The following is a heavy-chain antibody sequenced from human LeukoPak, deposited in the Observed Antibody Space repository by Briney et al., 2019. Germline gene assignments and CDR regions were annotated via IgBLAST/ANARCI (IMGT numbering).Heavy chain of an antibody. J-gene: IGHJ4*02. CDR1: GGSISSYY. CDR3: ARAAGPLAAPDF. CDR2: IYYSGST. Sequence: PSETLSLTCTVSGGSISSYYRSWIRQPPGKGLEWIGYIYYSGSTNYNPSLKSRVTISVDTSKNQFSLKLSSVTAADTAVYYCARAAGPLAAPDFWGQGTPVTVSS. D-gene: IGHD6-13*01. V-gene: IGHV4-59*01.